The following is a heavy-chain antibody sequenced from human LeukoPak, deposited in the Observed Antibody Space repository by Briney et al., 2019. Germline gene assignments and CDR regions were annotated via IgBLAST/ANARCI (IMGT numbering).Heavy chain of an antibody. CDR1: GFTFSTHG. Sequence: HTGGSLRLSCAASGFTFSTHGMHWVRQAPGKGLEWVAFIRFDGSNKYYADSMKGRFTISRDNSKNTLYLQMNSLRPEDTAVYYCAKDRRDYGGNIDYWGQGTLVTVSS. CDR2: IRFDGSNK. D-gene: IGHD4-23*01. V-gene: IGHV3-30*02. CDR3: AKDRRDYGGNIDY. J-gene: IGHJ4*02.